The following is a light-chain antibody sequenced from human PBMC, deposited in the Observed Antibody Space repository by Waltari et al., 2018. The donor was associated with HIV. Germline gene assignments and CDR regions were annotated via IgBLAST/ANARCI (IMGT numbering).Light chain of an antibody. CDR3: QQYYSFPPP. CDR2: AAS. J-gene: IGKJ2*01. V-gene: IGKV1D-8*01. CDR1: QGISSY. Sequence: VIWMTQSPTLLPASIGHRVTFSYRMSQGISSYLAWYQQKPGKAPALLIYAASTVTSGVPSRFSCSGSGTDFTLTISCLRSEDFATYYCQQYYSFPPPFGQGTKLEIK.